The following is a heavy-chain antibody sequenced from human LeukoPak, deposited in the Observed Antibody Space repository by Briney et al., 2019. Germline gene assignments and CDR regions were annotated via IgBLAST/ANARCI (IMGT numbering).Heavy chain of an antibody. D-gene: IGHD3-3*01. CDR3: TRAPEARTIFGVVMNDY. Sequence: GGSLRLSCAASGFTFSDHYMDWVRQAPGKGLEWVGRTRNKANSYTTEYAASVKGRFTISRDDSKNSLYLQMNSLKTEDTAVYYCTRAPEARTIFGVVMNDYWGQGTLVTVSS. J-gene: IGHJ4*02. CDR2: TRNKANSYTT. V-gene: IGHV3-72*01. CDR1: GFTFSDHY.